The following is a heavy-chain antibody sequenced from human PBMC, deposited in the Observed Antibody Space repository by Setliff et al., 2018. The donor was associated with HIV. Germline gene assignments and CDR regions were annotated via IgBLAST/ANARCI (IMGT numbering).Heavy chain of an antibody. CDR1: GGSISGYY. J-gene: IGHJ3*02. Sequence: PSETLSLTCTVSGGSISGYYWSWIRQPPGKGLEWIGYIYYSGSTNYNPSLKSRVTISVDTSKNQFSLKLSSVTAADTAVYYCVNSLLRGSRYAFDIWGQGTMVTVSS. CDR2: IYYSGST. D-gene: IGHD3-10*01. CDR3: VNSLLRGSRYAFDI. V-gene: IGHV4-59*08.